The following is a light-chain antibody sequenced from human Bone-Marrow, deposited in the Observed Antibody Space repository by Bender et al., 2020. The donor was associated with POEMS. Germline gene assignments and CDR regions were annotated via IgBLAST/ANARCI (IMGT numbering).Light chain of an antibody. V-gene: IGLV1-44*01. CDR1: ASDRGTTP. Sequence: QSVLTQPPSASATPGQRVTISCSRSASDRGTTPINWYQHLPGTAPKLIIYNSDQRPSGVPDRFSGSMSGNTASLTISGLQADDEADYFCCSYAGDNTYVFGTGTKVTVL. CDR3: CSYAGDNTYV. J-gene: IGLJ1*01. CDR2: NSD.